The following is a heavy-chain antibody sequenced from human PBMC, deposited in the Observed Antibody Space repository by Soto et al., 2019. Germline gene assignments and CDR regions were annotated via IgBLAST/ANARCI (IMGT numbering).Heavy chain of an antibody. CDR1: GFTFSNYG. CDR2: TRHDGTNK. V-gene: IGHV3-33*01. CDR3: AWDLSGPLDH. J-gene: IGHJ4*02. Sequence: GGSLRLSCATSGFTFSNYGMHWVRQAPGKGLEWVAVTRHDGTNKYYADSVKSRFTISRDNSKNTVHLQMNIRRFEDTAVYYCAWDLSGPLDHWGQGTLVTVSS.